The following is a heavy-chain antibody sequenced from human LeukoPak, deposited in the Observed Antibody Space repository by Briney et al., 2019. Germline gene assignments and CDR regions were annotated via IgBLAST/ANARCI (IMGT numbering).Heavy chain of an antibody. D-gene: IGHD3-10*01. CDR2: ISGSGGST. V-gene: IGHV3-23*01. CDR1: GFTFSSYA. J-gene: IGHJ6*02. CDR3: AKARAKYYYGSGSYYIIYYYYGMDV. Sequence: PGGSLRLSCAASGFTFSSYAMSWVRQAPGKGLEWVSAISGSGGSTYYADSVEGRFTISRDNSKNTLYLQMNSLRAEDTAVYYCAKARAKYYYGSGSYYIIYYYYGMDVWGQGTTVTVSS.